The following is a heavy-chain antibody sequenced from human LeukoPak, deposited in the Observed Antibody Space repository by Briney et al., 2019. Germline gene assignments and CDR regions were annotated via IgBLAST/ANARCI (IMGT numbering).Heavy chain of an antibody. D-gene: IGHD2-2*02. V-gene: IGHV4-30-4*07. Sequence: SETLSLTCALSGGSISSGGYSWTWVRQPPGTGLEWLGYIYHTGSTYHNPSLKSRVTISVDTSKNQFSLKLSSVTAADTALYFCARGTYTMTTDAFHIWGQGTMVTVSS. CDR1: GGSISSGGYS. J-gene: IGHJ3*02. CDR3: ARGTYTMTTDAFHI. CDR2: IYHTGST.